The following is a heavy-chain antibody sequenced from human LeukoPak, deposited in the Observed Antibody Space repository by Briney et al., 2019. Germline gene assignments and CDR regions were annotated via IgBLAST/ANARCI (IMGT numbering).Heavy chain of an antibody. CDR1: GGFFSGYY. J-gene: IGHJ4*02. D-gene: IGHD7-27*01. CDR2: INHSGST. Sequence: SETLSLTCAVYGGFFSGYYWRWLRQPPKKGLEWIGEINHSGSTDYNPSLKSRVTMSVDTSKNQFSLNLSSVTAADTAVYYCAALGVDYWGQGTLVTVSS. V-gene: IGHV4-34*01. CDR3: AALGVDY.